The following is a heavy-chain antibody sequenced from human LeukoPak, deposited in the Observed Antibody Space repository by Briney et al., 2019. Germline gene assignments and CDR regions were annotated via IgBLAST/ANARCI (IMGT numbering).Heavy chain of an antibody. Sequence: SETLSLTCAVSGGSISSSNWWSRVRQPPGKGLEWIGEIYHSGSTNYNPSLKSRVTISVDKSKNQFSLKLSSVTAADTAVYYCAREETYYYDSSGYYYEYYFDYWGQGTLVTVSS. CDR2: IYHSGST. V-gene: IGHV4-4*02. J-gene: IGHJ4*02. CDR1: GGSISSSNW. D-gene: IGHD3-22*01. CDR3: AREETYYYDSSGYYYEYYFDY.